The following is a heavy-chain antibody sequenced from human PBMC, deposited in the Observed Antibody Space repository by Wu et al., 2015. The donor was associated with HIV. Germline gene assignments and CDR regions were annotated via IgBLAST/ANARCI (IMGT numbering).Heavy chain of an antibody. CDR3: ARGADTAMAQLGAFDI. J-gene: IGHJ3*02. D-gene: IGHD5-18*01. CDR2: INPLFGTT. CDR1: GDGFTSYA. Sequence: QGQLVQLGAEVKKPGSSVKVTCKASGDGFTSYAVSWVRQAPGQGLEWMGGINPLFGTTKFAQKFQGRLTITTDELRTTAYMELNSLKSEDTAVYYCARGADTAMAQLGAFDIWGQGTMVTVSS. V-gene: IGHV1-69*05.